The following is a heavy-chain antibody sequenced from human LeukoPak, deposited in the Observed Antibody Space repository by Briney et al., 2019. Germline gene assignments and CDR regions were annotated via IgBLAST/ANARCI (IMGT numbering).Heavy chain of an antibody. CDR2: ISSSSSTI. V-gene: IGHV3-48*02. Sequence: GGSLRLSCAASGFTFSSYSMNWVRQAPGKGLEWVSYISSSSSTIYYADSVRGRFTISRDNAKNSLYLQMNSQRDEDTAVYYCATTRGQLWQWPNFFDYWGQGTLVSVSS. CDR3: ATTRGQLWQWPNFFDY. CDR1: GFTFSSYS. J-gene: IGHJ4*02. D-gene: IGHD6-19*01.